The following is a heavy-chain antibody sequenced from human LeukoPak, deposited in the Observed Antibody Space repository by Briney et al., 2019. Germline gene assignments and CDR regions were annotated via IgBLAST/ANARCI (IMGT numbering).Heavy chain of an antibody. D-gene: IGHD2-8*01. J-gene: IGHJ4*02. CDR3: ARDATYCTNGVCYTRFDY. CDR2: IWYDGSNK. CDR1: GFTFSSYG. V-gene: IGHV3-33*01. Sequence: GRSLGLSCAASGFTFSSYGMHWVRQAPGKGLEWVAVIWYDGSNKYYADSVKGRFTISRDNSKNTLYLQMNSLRAEDTAMYYCARDATYCTNGVCYTRFDYWGQGTLVTVSS.